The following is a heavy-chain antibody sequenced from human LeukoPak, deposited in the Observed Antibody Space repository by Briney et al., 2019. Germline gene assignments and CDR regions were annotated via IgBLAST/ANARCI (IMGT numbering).Heavy chain of an antibody. CDR1: GGSFSGYY. J-gene: IGHJ6*03. D-gene: IGHD2-2*01. CDR3: ARHGYQLPFRYYYYYMDV. CDR2: INHSGST. V-gene: IGHV4-34*01. Sequence: KPSETLSLTCAVYGGSFSGYYWSWIRQPPGKGLEWIGEINHSGSTNYNPSLKSRVTISVDTSKNQFSLKLSSVTAADTAVYYCARHGYQLPFRYYYYYMDVWGKGTTVTISS.